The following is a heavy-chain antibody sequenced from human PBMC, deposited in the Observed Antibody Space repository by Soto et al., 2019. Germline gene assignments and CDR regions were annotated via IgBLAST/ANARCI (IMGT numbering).Heavy chain of an antibody. CDR1: GFTFTRFA. J-gene: IGHJ3*02. CDR2: ISYDGNKK. D-gene: IGHD3-16*01. CDR3: ARLFGGYSDSSASNSFDI. Sequence: QAQLEESGGGVVQRGRSLTLSCAASGFTFTRFAIHWVRQAPGKGLEWVAFISYDGNKKKSADSVKGRFTISRDNSRNTVYLHMSSLRTEDTAVYSCARLFGGYSDSSASNSFDIWGQGTRAIVSS. V-gene: IGHV3-30-3*01.